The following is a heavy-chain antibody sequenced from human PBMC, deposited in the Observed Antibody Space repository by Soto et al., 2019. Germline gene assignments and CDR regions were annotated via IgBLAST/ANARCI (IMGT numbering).Heavy chain of an antibody. Sequence: GESLKISCKGSGYSFTSYWISWVRQMPGKGLEWMGIIYPGDSDTRYSPSFQGQVTISADKSISTAYLQWSSLKASDTAMYYCARPLAGTHYYYGMDVWGQGTTVTVSS. CDR3: ARPLAGTHYYYGMDV. J-gene: IGHJ6*02. CDR2: IYPGDSDT. CDR1: GYSFTSYW. D-gene: IGHD6-13*01. V-gene: IGHV5-51*01.